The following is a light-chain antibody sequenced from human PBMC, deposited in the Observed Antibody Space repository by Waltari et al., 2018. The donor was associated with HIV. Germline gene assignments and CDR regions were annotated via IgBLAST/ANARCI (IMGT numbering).Light chain of an antibody. CDR3: QQYNNWPPT. Sequence: EIVMTQSPATLSVSPGERATLSCRASQSVTRNLAWYQQTPGQAPRLLIYGASTRATGIPARFSGSGSGTEFTLTIRSLQSEDFAVYYCQQYNNWPPTFGQGTKVEIK. CDR2: GAS. J-gene: IGKJ1*01. V-gene: IGKV3-15*01. CDR1: QSVTRN.